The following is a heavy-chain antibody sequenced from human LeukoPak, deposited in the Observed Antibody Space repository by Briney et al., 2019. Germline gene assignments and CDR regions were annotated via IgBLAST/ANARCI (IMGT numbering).Heavy chain of an antibody. Sequence: GGSLRLSCAASGFTFSNYRMTWVRQAPGKGLEWVANIKEDGGEKYYVDSVKGRFTMSRDNAKNSLYLQMNSLRAEDTAVYYCARCSNAYYYYMDVWGKGTTVTVSS. J-gene: IGHJ6*03. D-gene: IGHD2-8*01. CDR3: ARCSNAYYYYMDV. V-gene: IGHV3-7*01. CDR2: IKEDGGEK. CDR1: GFTFSNYR.